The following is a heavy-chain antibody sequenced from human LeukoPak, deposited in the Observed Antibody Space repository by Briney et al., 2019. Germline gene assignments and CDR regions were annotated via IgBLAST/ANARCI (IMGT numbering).Heavy chain of an antibody. J-gene: IGHJ4*02. CDR3: ARSILVAGFDY. V-gene: IGHV3-30*03. Sequence: GGSLRLSCAASGFTFSSYGMHWVRQAPGKGLEWVAVMSNDGSDKYYADSVKGRFTISRDNAKNSLYLQMNSLRVEDTAVYYCARSILVAGFDYWGQGTLVTVSS. CDR2: MSNDGSDK. CDR1: GFTFSSYG. D-gene: IGHD6-19*01.